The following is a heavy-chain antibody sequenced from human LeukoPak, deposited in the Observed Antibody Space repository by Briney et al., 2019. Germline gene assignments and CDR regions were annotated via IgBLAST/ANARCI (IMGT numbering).Heavy chain of an antibody. CDR1: GFTFSSYS. V-gene: IGHV4-59*01. Sequence: GSLRLSCAASGFTFSSYSMNWVRRAPGGGLEWIGTIYHSGNTFYNPSLESRVTISVDTSKNQFSLKLSSVTAADTAVYYCARGLGSGYSHYWGQGTLVTVSS. J-gene: IGHJ4*02. D-gene: IGHD3-22*01. CDR2: IYHSGNT. CDR3: ARGLGSGYSHY.